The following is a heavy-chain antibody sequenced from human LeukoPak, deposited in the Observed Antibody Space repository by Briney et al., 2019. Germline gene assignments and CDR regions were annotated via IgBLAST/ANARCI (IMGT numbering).Heavy chain of an antibody. CDR2: IYYSGST. V-gene: IGHV4-39*07. Sequence: SETLSLTCTVSGGSISSSSYYWGWIRQPPGKGLEWIGSIYYSGSTYYNPSLKSRVTISEDTSKNQFSLKLSSVTAADTAVYYCARDLSSWYYHYYYYMDVWGKGTTVTVSS. CDR1: GGSISSSSYY. D-gene: IGHD6-13*01. J-gene: IGHJ6*03. CDR3: ARDLSSWYYHYYYYMDV.